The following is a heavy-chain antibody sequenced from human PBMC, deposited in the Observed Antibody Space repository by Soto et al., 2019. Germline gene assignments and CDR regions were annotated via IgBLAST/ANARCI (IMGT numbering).Heavy chain of an antibody. D-gene: IGHD3-3*01. Sequence: EVQLVESGGGLVQPGGSLKLSCAASGFTFSGSAIHWVRQASGKGLEWVGCIRDKVNKYATAYAASVTGRFTISRDDSKNMAYLQMNSLKTDDTAVYYCGYDFWSGYYSVGQTSGMDVWGQGTTVTVSS. CDR2: IRDKVNKYAT. CDR3: GYDFWSGYYSVGQTSGMDV. J-gene: IGHJ6*02. CDR1: GFTFSGSA. V-gene: IGHV3-73*02.